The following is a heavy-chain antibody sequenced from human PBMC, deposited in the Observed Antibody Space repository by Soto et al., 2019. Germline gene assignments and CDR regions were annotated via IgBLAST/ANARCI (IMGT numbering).Heavy chain of an antibody. D-gene: IGHD1-26*01. J-gene: IGHJ6*02. V-gene: IGHV1-69*01. CDR3: ATFQGCSGFSCYDLDV. CDR1: GGTFRSYT. Sequence: QVQLVQSGAEMKKPGSSVKVSCKASGGTFRSYTISWVRQAPGQGLEWMGGIIPIFGTANYAQKFQGRITITADESTSTAYMELNSLRSEDTAVYYCATFQGCSGFSCYDLDVWGQGTTVTVSS. CDR2: IIPIFGTA.